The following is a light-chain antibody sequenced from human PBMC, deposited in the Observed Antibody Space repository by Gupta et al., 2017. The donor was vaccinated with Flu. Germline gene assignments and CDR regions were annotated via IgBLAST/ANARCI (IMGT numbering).Light chain of an antibody. Sequence: CGQSRSPSGNKYGSWYQHLPAQAPKLRIYGSNKRASRIPDRCCGSKPGASATLGITGLQGGDEADCYRGTWDNSMSGWVLGGGTKLIVL. V-gene: IGLV1-51*02. CDR1: RSPSGNKY. CDR2: GSN. J-gene: IGLJ3*02. CDR3: GTWDNSMSGWV.